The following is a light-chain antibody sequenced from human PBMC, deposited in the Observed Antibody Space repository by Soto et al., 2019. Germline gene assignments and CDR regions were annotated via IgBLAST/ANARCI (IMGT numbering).Light chain of an antibody. CDR3: QQRSNWPLT. Sequence: EIVLTQSPAKLCLSPGERATVSCRASQSVSDYLAWYQQKPGRAPRLLIYDASNRATGIPARFSGSGSGTDFTLTISSLAPEDFAVYYCQQRSNWPLTFGGGTKVEIK. CDR1: QSVSDY. CDR2: DAS. J-gene: IGKJ4*01. V-gene: IGKV3-11*01.